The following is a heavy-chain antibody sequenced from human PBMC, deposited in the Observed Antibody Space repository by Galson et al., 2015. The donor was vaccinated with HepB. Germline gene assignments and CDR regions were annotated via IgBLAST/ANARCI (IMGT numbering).Heavy chain of an antibody. V-gene: IGHV4-59*01. D-gene: IGHD3-22*01. CDR1: GGSISSYY. J-gene: IGHJ4*02. Sequence: LSLTCTVSGGSISSYYWSWIRQPPGKGLEWIGYIYYSGSTNYNPSLKSRVTISVDTSKNQFSLKLSSVTAADTAVYYCARDGGYDSSGYIDYWGQGTLVTVSS. CDR3: ARDGGYDSSGYIDY. CDR2: IYYSGST.